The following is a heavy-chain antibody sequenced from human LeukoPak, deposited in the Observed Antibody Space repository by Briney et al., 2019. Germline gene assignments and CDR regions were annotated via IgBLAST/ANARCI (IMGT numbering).Heavy chain of an antibody. Sequence: GGSLRLSCAASGFTFSTYAIHWVRQAPGKGLEWVSYISSSSSTIYYADSVKGRFTISRDNAKNSLYLQMNSLRAEDTAVYYCARDEDDYWGQGTLVTVSS. J-gene: IGHJ4*02. CDR2: ISSSSSTI. CDR3: ARDEDDY. V-gene: IGHV3-48*01. CDR1: GFTFSTYA.